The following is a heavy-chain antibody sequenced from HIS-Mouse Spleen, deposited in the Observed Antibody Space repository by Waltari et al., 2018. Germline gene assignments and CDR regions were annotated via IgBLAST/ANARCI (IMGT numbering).Heavy chain of an antibody. J-gene: IGHJ2*01. Sequence: QLQLQESGPGLVKPSETLSLTCTVSGGSISSSSYYWGWIRQPPGKGLVWIGSIYYSGSTYDNPSLKSRVTISVDTSKNQFSLKLSSVTAADTAVYYCAREIPYSSSWYDWYFDLWGRGTLVTVSS. CDR2: IYYSGST. CDR1: GGSISSSSYY. CDR3: AREIPYSSSWYDWYFDL. V-gene: IGHV4-39*07. D-gene: IGHD6-13*01.